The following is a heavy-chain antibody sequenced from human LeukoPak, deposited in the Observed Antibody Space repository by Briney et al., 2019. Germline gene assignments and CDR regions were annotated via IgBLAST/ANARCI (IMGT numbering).Heavy chain of an antibody. J-gene: IGHJ4*02. CDR3: ARGGGRGIVVVPAAILAFDY. CDR1: GYTFTSYY. Sequence: GASVKVSCKASGYTFTSYYMHWVRQAPGQGLEWMGIINPSGGSTSYAQKFQGRVTMTRDTSTSTVYMELSSLRSEDTAVYYCARGGGRGIVVVPAAILAFDYWGQGTLVTVSS. V-gene: IGHV1-46*01. D-gene: IGHD2-2*02. CDR2: INPSGGST.